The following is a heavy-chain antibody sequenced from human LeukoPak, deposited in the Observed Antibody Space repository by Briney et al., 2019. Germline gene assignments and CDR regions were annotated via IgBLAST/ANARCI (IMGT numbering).Heavy chain of an antibody. D-gene: IGHD3-10*01. CDR3: ARGIKGPSRAFDI. CDR1: GFTFSSYE. J-gene: IGHJ3*02. CDR2: ISSSGSTK. V-gene: IGHV3-48*03. Sequence: GGSLRLSCAASGFTFSSYEMHWARRAPGKGLEWVSHISSSGSTKYYADSVKGRFTISRDNAKNSLYLQMNSLRAEDTAVYYCARGIKGPSRAFDIWGQGTMVTVSS.